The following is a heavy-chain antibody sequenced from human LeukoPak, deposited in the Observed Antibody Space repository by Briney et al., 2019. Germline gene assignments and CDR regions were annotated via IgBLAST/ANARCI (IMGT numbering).Heavy chain of an antibody. CDR3: ARVYYSSSYDYWYFDL. V-gene: IGHV4-59*01. CDR1: GDSISNYY. J-gene: IGHJ2*01. CDR2: VYYTGST. Sequence: SETLSLTCTVSGDSISNYYWSWIRQPPGKGLEWIGYVYYTGSTNYNPSLKSRVTISVDTSKSQFSLKLSSVTAADTAVYYCARVYYSSSYDYWYFDLWGRGTLVTVSS. D-gene: IGHD6-13*01.